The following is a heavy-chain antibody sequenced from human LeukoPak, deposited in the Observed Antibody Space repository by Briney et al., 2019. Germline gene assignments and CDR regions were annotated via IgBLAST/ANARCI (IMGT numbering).Heavy chain of an antibody. CDR1: GFTFSSYS. CDR2: ISSSSSYI. CDR3: ARDQDYYDSSGSDY. D-gene: IGHD3-22*01. Sequence: GGPLRLSCAASGFTFSSYSMNWVRQAPGKGLEWVSSISSSSSYIYYADSVKGRFTISRDNAKNSLYLQMNSLRAEDTAVYYCARDQDYYDSSGSDYWGQGTLVTVSS. V-gene: IGHV3-21*01. J-gene: IGHJ4*02.